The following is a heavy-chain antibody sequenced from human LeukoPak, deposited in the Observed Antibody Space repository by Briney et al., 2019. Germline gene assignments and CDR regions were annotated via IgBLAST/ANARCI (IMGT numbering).Heavy chain of an antibody. Sequence: ASVKVSCYASGYTFTNYGVTWVRQAPGQGLEWMGRISAYNGNTKHAQKVQGRVTMTTDTSTSTVYMELRSLRSDDTAVYYCARGLPPRRNSDSSGYYSYYFDYWGQGSLVTVSS. CDR1: GYTFTNYG. CDR2: ISAYNGNT. V-gene: IGHV1-18*01. J-gene: IGHJ4*02. D-gene: IGHD3-22*01. CDR3: ARGLPPRRNSDSSGYYSYYFDY.